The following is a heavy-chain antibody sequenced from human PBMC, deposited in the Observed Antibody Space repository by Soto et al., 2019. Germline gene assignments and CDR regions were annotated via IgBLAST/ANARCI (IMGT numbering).Heavy chain of an antibody. CDR1: GFTFSSYA. D-gene: IGHD6-13*01. J-gene: IGHJ6*02. CDR3: ARTYDSSWVMYGMDV. CDR2: ISYDGSNK. V-gene: IGHV3-30-3*01. Sequence: QVQLVESGGGVVQPGRSLRLSCAASGFTFSSYAMHWVRQAPGKGLEWVAVISYDGSNKYYADSVKGRFTISRDNSKNTLYLQMNSLRAEDTAVYYCARTYDSSWVMYGMDVWGQGTTVTVSS.